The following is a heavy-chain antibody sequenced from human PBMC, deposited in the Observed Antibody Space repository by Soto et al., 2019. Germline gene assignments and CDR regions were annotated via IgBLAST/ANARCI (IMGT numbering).Heavy chain of an antibody. CDR1: GGSISSGDYY. J-gene: IGHJ5*02. CDR2: IYYSGST. CDR3: ARGGDSSGYYPNWFDP. Sequence: PSETLSLTCTVSGGSISSGDYYWSWIRQPPGKGLEWIGYIYYSGSTYYNPSLKSRVTISVDTSKNQFSLKLSSVTAADTAVYYCARGGDSSGYYPNWFDPWGQGTLVTVSS. D-gene: IGHD3-22*01. V-gene: IGHV4-30-4*01.